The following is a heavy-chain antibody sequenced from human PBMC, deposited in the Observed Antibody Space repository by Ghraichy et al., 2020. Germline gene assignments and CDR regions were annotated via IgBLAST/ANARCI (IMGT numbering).Heavy chain of an antibody. J-gene: IGHJ4*02. CDR1: GFTFSRAY. V-gene: IGHV3-74*01. CDR3: VRDLRVDDF. CDR2: INGESSRT. D-gene: IGHD4-17*01. Sequence: LSLTCAASGFTFSRAYMHWVRQAPGKGLEWVSRINGESSRTHYADSVTGRFTVSRDNAKNTLYLQMNSLRVEDTAIYYCVRDLRVDDFWGQGTLVTVSS.